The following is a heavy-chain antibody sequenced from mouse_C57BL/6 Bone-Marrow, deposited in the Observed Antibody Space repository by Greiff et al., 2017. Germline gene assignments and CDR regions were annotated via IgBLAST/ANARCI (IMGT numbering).Heavy chain of an antibody. CDR2: IYPGSGST. Sequence: LQQPGAELVKPGASVKMSCKASGYTFTSYWITWVKQRPGQGLEWIGDIYPGSGSTNYNEKFKSKATLTVDTSSSTAYMQLSSLTSEDSAVYYCAREGFYYGSSYAMDYWGQGTSVTVSS. J-gene: IGHJ4*01. V-gene: IGHV1-55*01. D-gene: IGHD1-1*01. CDR3: AREGFYYGSSYAMDY. CDR1: GYTFTSYW.